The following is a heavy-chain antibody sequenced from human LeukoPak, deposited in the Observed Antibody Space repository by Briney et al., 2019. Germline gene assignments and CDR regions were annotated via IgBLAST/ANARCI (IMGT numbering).Heavy chain of an antibody. D-gene: IGHD1-1*01. CDR3: ARHGTHYNWNDVWWFDP. Sequence: SETLSLTCTVSGYSISSGYYWGWIRQPPGKGLEWIGSIYHSGSTYYNPSLKSRVTISVDTSKNQFSLKLSSVTAADTAVYYCARHGTHYNWNDVWWFDPWGQGTLVTVSS. CDR2: IYHSGST. J-gene: IGHJ5*02. CDR1: GYSISSGYY. V-gene: IGHV4-38-2*02.